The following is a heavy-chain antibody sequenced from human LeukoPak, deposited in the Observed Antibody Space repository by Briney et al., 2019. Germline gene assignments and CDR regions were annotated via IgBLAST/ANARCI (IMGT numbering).Heavy chain of an antibody. CDR1: GASFSGYY. Sequence: SETLSLTCAVYGASFSGYYWVWIRQPPGKGLEWIGEINDSGSTKYNPSVWSRVTISVDTSKNQFSLRLSSVTAADTAVYYCARAGLWGGRWGQNFAYWGRGNLVTV. V-gene: IGHV4-34*01. CDR2: INDSGST. D-gene: IGHD3-16*01. CDR3: ARAGLWGGRWGQNFAY. J-gene: IGHJ4*02.